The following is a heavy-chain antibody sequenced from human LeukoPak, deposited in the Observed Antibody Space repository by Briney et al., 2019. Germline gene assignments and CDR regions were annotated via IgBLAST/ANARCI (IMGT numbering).Heavy chain of an antibody. J-gene: IGHJ4*02. CDR3: ARGNNGFTVLDS. CDR2: ISNSGNT. D-gene: IGHD1/OR15-1a*01. Sequence: SGTLSLTCSVSGTSISTGSYYWTWIRQPAGKGLEWLGRISNSGNTFYNPSLKSRVTISLDTSENQFSLKLSSVTAADTAVYYCARGNNGFTVLDSWGQGILVTVSS. V-gene: IGHV4-61*02. CDR1: GTSISTGSYY.